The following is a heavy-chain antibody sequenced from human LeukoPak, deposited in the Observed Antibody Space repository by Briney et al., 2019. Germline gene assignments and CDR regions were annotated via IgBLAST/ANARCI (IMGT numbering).Heavy chain of an antibody. CDR2: ISSNGGST. D-gene: IGHD3-22*01. CDR1: GFTFSSYA. Sequence: GGSLRLSCAASGFTFSSYAMHWVRQAPGKGLEYVSAISSNGGSTYYANSVKGRFTISRDNSKNTLYLQMGSLRAEDMAVYYCAREEDGVITSPFDYWGQGTLVTVSS. J-gene: IGHJ4*02. V-gene: IGHV3-64*01. CDR3: AREEDGVITSPFDY.